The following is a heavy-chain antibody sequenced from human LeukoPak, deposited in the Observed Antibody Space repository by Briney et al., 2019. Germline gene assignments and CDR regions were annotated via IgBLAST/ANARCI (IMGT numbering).Heavy chain of an antibody. CDR3: AGAHHIVVVVAALDY. CDR2: ISYDGSNK. D-gene: IGHD2-15*01. J-gene: IGHJ4*02. V-gene: IGHV3-30*04. Sequence: AGRSLRLSCAASGFTFSSYAMHWVRQAPGKGLEWVAVISYDGSNKYYADSVKGRFTISRDNSKNTLYLQMNSLRAEDTAVYYCAGAHHIVVVVAALDYWGQGTLVTVSS. CDR1: GFTFSSYA.